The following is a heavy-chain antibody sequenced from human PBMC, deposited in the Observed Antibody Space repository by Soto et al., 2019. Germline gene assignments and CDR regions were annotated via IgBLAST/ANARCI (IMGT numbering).Heavy chain of an antibody. J-gene: IGHJ5*02. D-gene: IGHD3-10*01. V-gene: IGHV1-69*06. CDR1: GGTFNSHA. CDR3: ARGNKGPGHYGPGSQGWYGP. Sequence: GDSVQVSCKVSGGTFNSHAINWLRQAPGQGLEWMGVIIPITETPNNAEKFQGRVTITADKSTTTVYMELSSLTFDDTAVYFCARGNKGPGHYGPGSQGWYGPWGQGTLVTVSS. CDR2: IIPITETP.